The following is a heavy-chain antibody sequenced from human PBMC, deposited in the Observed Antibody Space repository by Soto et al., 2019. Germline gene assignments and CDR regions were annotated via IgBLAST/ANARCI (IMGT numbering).Heavy chain of an antibody. J-gene: IGHJ6*02. CDR2: ISDDGSNK. CDR3: ARDAQLRYFDWLLDYYYGMDV. Sequence: SSMKITSAAPGESFNSYTRHGVCKKPGKGLEWVAVISDDGSNKYYADSVKGRFTISRDNSQNTPYLQMNSLRAEDTAVYYCARDAQLRYFDWLLDYYYGMDVWGQGTTVTVSS. V-gene: IGHV3-30-3*01. CDR1: GESFNSYT. D-gene: IGHD3-9*01.